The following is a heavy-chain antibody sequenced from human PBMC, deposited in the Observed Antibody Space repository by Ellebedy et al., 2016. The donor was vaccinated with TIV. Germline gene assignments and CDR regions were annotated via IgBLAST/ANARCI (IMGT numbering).Heavy chain of an antibody. D-gene: IGHD5-18*01. Sequence: SETLSLXXTVSGGSISSGGYYWSWIRQHPGKGLEWIGYIYYSGSTYYNPSLKSRVTISVDTSKNQFSLKLRSVTAADTAVYYCARETVPAVDTAMVNWGQGTLVTVSS. CDR2: IYYSGST. CDR3: ARETVPAVDTAMVN. CDR1: GGSISSGGYY. V-gene: IGHV4-30-4*08. J-gene: IGHJ4*02.